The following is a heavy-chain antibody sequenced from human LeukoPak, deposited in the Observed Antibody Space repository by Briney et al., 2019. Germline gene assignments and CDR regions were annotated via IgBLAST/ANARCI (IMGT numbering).Heavy chain of an antibody. CDR3: ARVTDAWFGELAMDV. CDR1: GGSISSYY. CDR2: IYYSGST. Sequence: PSETLSLTCTVSGGSISSYYWSWIRQPPGKGLEWIGYIYYSGSTNYNPSLKSRVTISVDTSKNQFSLKLSSVTAADTAVYYCARVTDAWFGELAMDVWGQGTTVTVSS. D-gene: IGHD3-10*01. V-gene: IGHV4-59*01. J-gene: IGHJ6*02.